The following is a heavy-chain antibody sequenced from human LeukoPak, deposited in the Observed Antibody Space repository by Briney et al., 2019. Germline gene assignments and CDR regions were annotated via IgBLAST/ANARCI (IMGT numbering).Heavy chain of an antibody. J-gene: IGHJ3*02. Sequence: ASVKVSCKVSGYTLTELSMHWLRQARGKGLEWMGGFDPEDGETIYAQKFQGRVTMTEDTSTDTAYMELSSLRSEDTAVYYCATDWRLRLGELSLWGAFDIWGQGTMVTVSS. CDR2: FDPEDGET. V-gene: IGHV1-24*01. CDR1: GYTLTELS. CDR3: ATDWRLRLGELSLWGAFDI. D-gene: IGHD3-16*02.